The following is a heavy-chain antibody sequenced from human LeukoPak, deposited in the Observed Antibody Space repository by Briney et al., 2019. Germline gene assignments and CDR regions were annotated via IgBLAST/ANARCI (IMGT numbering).Heavy chain of an antibody. Sequence: GASVKVSCKASGYSFSNYGISWVRQAPGQGLEWMGWISSYNGNTNYAQKFQGRVTMTTDTSTSTAYMELRSLRSDDTAVYYCARDCGYQCLFDYWGQGTLVTVSS. CDR2: ISSYNGNT. V-gene: IGHV1-18*01. CDR1: GYSFSNYG. J-gene: IGHJ4*02. CDR3: ARDCGYQCLFDY. D-gene: IGHD5-12*01.